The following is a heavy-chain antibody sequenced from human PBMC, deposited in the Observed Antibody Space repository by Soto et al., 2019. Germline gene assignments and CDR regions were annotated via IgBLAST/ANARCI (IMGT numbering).Heavy chain of an antibody. Sequence: QVQLVPAGAEDKKPGSSVQVYCMASGVTFRNYVSSWVRQDPGQGRECMGGNIPIFGTANDAQTLQGRVPTIADETTGTNFLPQTSMGSDDTAVYSCARDGGLVVETIYENYLDFWGQGTLLTVS. CDR2: NIPIFGTA. CDR3: ARDGGLVVETIYENYLDF. J-gene: IGHJ4*02. V-gene: IGHV1-69*01. D-gene: IGHD2-2*01. CDR1: GVTFRNYV.